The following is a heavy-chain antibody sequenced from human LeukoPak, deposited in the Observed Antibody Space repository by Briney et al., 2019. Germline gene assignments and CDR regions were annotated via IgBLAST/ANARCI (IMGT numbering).Heavy chain of an antibody. Sequence: SETLSLTCAVSGGSISTTDFDWAWIRQPPGQGFEWIATISSSGKSYYNPYLMSRVTISVDTSKNQFSLDLTSVTAADTGLFYCARFKGGTGFDYWGRGILVIVS. CDR2: ISSSGKS. J-gene: IGHJ4*02. CDR1: GGSISTTDFD. D-gene: IGHD1-26*01. CDR3: ARFKGGTGFDY. V-gene: IGHV4-39*01.